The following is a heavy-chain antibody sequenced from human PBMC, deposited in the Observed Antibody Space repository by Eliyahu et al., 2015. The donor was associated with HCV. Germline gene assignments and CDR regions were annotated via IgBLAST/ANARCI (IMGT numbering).Heavy chain of an antibody. CDR2: IDWDDDK. CDR3: ARTHLDGDYQSPSFDY. Sequence: QVTLKESGPALVKPTQTLTLTCTFSGFSLSTSGMRVSWIRQPPGKALEWLARIDWDDDKFYSTSLKTRLTISKDTSKNQVVLTMTNMDPVDTATYYCARTHLDGDYQSPSFDYWGQGTLVTVSS. CDR1: GFSLSTSGMR. V-gene: IGHV2-70*04. D-gene: IGHD4-17*01. J-gene: IGHJ4*02.